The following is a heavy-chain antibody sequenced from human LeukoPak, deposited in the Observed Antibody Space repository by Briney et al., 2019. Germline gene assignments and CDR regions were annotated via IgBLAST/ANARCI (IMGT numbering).Heavy chain of an antibody. CDR1: GGSISSYY. D-gene: IGHD1-14*01. V-gene: IGHV4-59*12. CDR2: IYHSGST. J-gene: IGHJ4*02. Sequence: PSETLSLTCTVSGGSISSYYWSWIRQPPGKGLEWIGYIYHSGSTYYNPSLKSRVTISVDRSKNQFSLKLSSVTAADTAVYYCAREDGPIKVWGQGTLVTVSS. CDR3: AREDGPIKV.